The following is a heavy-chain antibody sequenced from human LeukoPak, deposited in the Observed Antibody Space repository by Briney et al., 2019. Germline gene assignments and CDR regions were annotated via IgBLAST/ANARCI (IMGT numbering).Heavy chain of an antibody. D-gene: IGHD6-19*01. CDR3: ARVMGIAVAGTGDY. V-gene: IGHV3-48*04. J-gene: IGHJ4*02. CDR1: GFTFSTYT. CDR2: ISSSGSTI. Sequence: GGSLRLSCAASGFTFSTYTMNWVRQAPGKGLEWVSYISSSGSTIYYADSVKGRFTISRDNAKNSLYLQMNSLRAEDTAVYYCARVMGIAVAGTGDYWGQGTLVTVSS.